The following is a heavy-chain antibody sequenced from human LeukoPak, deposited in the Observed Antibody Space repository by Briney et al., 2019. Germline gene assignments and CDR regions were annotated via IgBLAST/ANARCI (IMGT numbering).Heavy chain of an antibody. V-gene: IGHV3-30*02. D-gene: IGHD7-27*01. CDR2: IRYDGSNK. CDR1: GFTFSSYG. CDR3: AKDQTGEWLQGRYFDY. J-gene: IGHJ4*02. Sequence: PGGSLRLSCATSGFTFSSYGMHWVRQAPGKGLEWVAFIRYDGSNKYYADSVKGRLTISRDNSKNTLYLQMNSLRAEDTAVYYCAKDQTGEWLQGRYFDYWGQGTLVTVSS.